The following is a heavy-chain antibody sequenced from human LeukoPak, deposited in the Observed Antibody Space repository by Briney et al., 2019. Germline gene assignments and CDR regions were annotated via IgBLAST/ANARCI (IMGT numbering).Heavy chain of an antibody. CDR3: ARVTEQQMPDY. J-gene: IGHJ4*02. CDR2: IYYSGST. D-gene: IGHD6-13*01. Sequence: SETLSLTCTVSGGSISSSSYYWGWIRQPPGKGLEWIGYIYYSGSTYYNPSLKSRVTISVDTSKNQFSLKLSSVTAADTAVYYCARVTEQQMPDYWGQGTLVTVSS. V-gene: IGHV4-31*03. CDR1: GGSISSSSYY.